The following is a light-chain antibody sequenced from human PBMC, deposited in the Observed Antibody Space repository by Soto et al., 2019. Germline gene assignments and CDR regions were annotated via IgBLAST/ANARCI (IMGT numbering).Light chain of an antibody. J-gene: IGKJ1*01. CDR3: QQYNSYLPWT. Sequence: DDQLPHSPSSLSPSVEDRLTLTCQASHNMKTWLNWYRQRPGKATKLMIYAASSLHSGVPSRFSGSGSGTEFTLTLRSLQPDDFANYYCQQYNSYLPWTFGQGTKVDIK. CDR2: AAS. CDR1: HNMKTW. V-gene: IGKV1-5*01.